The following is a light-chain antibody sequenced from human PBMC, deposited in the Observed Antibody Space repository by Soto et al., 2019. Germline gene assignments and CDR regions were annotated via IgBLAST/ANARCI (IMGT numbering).Light chain of an antibody. Sequence: QSALTQPPSASGSPGQSVTISCTGTSSDFGGYNYVSWYQQHPGKAPKLMIYEVSKRPSGVPDRFSGSKSGNTASLTVSGLQAEDEADYYCSSYAGSNNFVFGTGTKVTV. V-gene: IGLV2-8*01. CDR2: EVS. CDR1: SSDFGGYNY. CDR3: SSYAGSNNFV. J-gene: IGLJ1*01.